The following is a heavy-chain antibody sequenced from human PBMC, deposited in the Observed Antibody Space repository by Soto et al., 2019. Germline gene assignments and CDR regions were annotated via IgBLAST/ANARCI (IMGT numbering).Heavy chain of an antibody. Sequence: EVQLLESGGGLVQPGGSLRLSCEASGFTFSSYAMSWVRQAPGKGLEWVSAISGSGGSTYYADSVKGRFTISRDNSKNTLYLQMNSLRAEDTAVYYCAKDREYGDFFDYWGQGTLVTVSS. V-gene: IGHV3-23*01. CDR1: GFTFSSYA. J-gene: IGHJ4*02. CDR3: AKDREYGDFFDY. D-gene: IGHD4-17*01. CDR2: ISGSGGST.